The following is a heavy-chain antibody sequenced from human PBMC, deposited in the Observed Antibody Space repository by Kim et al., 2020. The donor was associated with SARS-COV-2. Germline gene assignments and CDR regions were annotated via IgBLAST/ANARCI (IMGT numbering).Heavy chain of an antibody. CDR3: ASPRSLSSSWYYFDY. CDR1: GFTFSSYS. J-gene: IGHJ4*02. V-gene: IGHV3-21*01. CDR2: ISSSSSYI. Sequence: GGSLRLSCAASGFTFSSYSMNWVRQAPGKGLEWVSSISSSSSYIYYADSVKGRFTISRDNAKNSLYLQMNSLRAEDTAVYYCASPRSLSSSWYYFDYWGQGTLVTVSS. D-gene: IGHD6-13*01.